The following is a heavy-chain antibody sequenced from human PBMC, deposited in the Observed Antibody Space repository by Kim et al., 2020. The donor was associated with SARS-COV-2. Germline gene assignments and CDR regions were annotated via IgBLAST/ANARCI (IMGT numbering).Heavy chain of an antibody. D-gene: IGHD6-13*01. J-gene: IGHJ4*02. Sequence: YADAVQGRFTISRDNAKNSLYLQMNSLRDEDTAVYYCARVVGYSSSWYPLWGQGTLVTVSS. CDR3: ARVVGYSSSWYPL. V-gene: IGHV3-48*02.